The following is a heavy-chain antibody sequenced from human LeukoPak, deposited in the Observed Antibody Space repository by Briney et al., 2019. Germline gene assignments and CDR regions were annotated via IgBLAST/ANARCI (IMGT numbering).Heavy chain of an antibody. CDR3: ARRTNSYTFLPDY. Sequence: GESLKISCKGSGYSFTSYWIGWVRQMPGKGLEWMGIIYPGDSDIRYSPSFQGQVTISADKSISTAYLQWSSLKASDTAIYYCARRTNSYTFLPDYWGQGTLVTVSS. V-gene: IGHV5-51*01. J-gene: IGHJ4*02. D-gene: IGHD2/OR15-2a*01. CDR2: IYPGDSDI. CDR1: GYSFTSYW.